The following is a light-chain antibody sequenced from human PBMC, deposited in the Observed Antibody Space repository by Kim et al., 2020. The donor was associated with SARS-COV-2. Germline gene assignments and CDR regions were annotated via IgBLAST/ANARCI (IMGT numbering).Light chain of an antibody. Sequence: GQRGTISWSGSISNIGRHSVYWYQQFPGTGPKLLIYRNDQRPSGVPDRFSGSKSGTSASPAISGLRSADEADYYCAARDDTLSGFLFGGGTKVTVL. V-gene: IGLV1-47*01. CDR1: ISNIGRHS. CDR2: RND. CDR3: AARDDTLSGFL. J-gene: IGLJ1*01.